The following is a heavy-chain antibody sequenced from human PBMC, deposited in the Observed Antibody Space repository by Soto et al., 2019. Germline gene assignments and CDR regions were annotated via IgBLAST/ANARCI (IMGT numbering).Heavy chain of an antibody. D-gene: IGHD4-4*01. CDR2: ISSSSSYI. J-gene: IGHJ6*02. CDR3: ARVPPASVTRYYYYGMAV. CDR1: GFTFSSHS. V-gene: IGHV3-21*01. Sequence: GGSLRLSCAASGFTFSSHSMNWVRQAPGKGLEWVTSISSSSSYIYYADSVKGRFTISRDNATNSLYLQMNSLRAEDTAVYYCARVPPASVTRYYYYGMAVWGHGTTVFVAS.